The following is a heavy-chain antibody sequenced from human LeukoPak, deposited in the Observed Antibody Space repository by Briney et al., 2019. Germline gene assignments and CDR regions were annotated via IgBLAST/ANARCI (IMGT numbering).Heavy chain of an antibody. CDR3: ARVFGVVILGGWFDP. V-gene: IGHV3-66*01. Sequence: PGGSLRLSCAASGFTVRSNYMSWVRQAPGKGLEWVSVIYSGGTTYYADSVKGRSTIPRDNSRNTLYLQMNSLSAEDTAVYYCARVFGVVILGGWFDPWGQGTLVTVSS. D-gene: IGHD3-3*01. CDR1: GFTVRSNY. J-gene: IGHJ5*02. CDR2: IYSGGTT.